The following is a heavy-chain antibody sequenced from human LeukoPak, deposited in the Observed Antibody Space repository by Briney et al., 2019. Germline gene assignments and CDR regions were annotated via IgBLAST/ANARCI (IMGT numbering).Heavy chain of an antibody. CDR1: GFIFSTYA. CDR3: AKALYGGNTV. D-gene: IGHD4-23*01. V-gene: IGHV3-23*01. J-gene: IGHJ4*02. Sequence: PGGSLTLSCAASGFIFSTYAMGWVRQAPGEVLRWVSSISGNGVTTYYADSVKGRCTISRDNSKNTLYLQMNSLRAEDTALYYCAKALYGGNTVWGQGTLVTVSS. CDR2: ISGNGVTT.